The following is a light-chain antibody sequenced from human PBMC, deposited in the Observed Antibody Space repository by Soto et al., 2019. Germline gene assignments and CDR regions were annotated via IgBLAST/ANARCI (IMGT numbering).Light chain of an antibody. V-gene: IGLV2-14*03. CDR1: RTDVDGYDY. CDR3: TPYTRSTPSSV. Sequence: QSVLTQPASVSGSPGQSIAISCTGVRTDVDGYDYVSWYQQHPGQAPQLIIYDVYNRPSGVSHRFSGSKSGDTASLTISGLQAEDEADYYCTPYTRSTPSSVFATELKATVL. CDR2: DVY. J-gene: IGLJ1*01.